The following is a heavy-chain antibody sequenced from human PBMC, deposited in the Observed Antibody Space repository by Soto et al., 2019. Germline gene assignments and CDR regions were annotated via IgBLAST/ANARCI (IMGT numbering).Heavy chain of an antibody. CDR2: FGGNDGGT. V-gene: IGHV3-23*01. D-gene: IGHD2-21*02. CDR3: AKLSSVPTAILNWFDP. CDR1: VFAFSAYT. Sequence: GALRLSGVASVFAFSAYTLSWVRQGPGKGLEWVSTFGGNDGGTFYADSVKGRFTMSRDNSKNTLHLQINNLSPEDTAIYYCAKLSSVPTAILNWFDPWGREPWSPSPQ. J-gene: IGHJ5*02.